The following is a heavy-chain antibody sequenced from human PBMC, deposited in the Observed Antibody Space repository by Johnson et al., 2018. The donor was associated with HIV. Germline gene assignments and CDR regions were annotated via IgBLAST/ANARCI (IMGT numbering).Heavy chain of an antibody. J-gene: IGHJ3*02. CDR2: IYSGGNT. CDR1: GFTVSSNY. D-gene: IGHD7-27*01. V-gene: IGHV3-66*02. Sequence: VQLVESGGGLVQPGGSLRLSCAASGFTVSSNYMSWVRQAPGKGLKWVSVIYSGGNTYYADAVKGRFTISRDNSKNTLYLQMNSLRAEDTAVYYCARDETITGDGAFDIWGQGTMVTVSS. CDR3: ARDETITGDGAFDI.